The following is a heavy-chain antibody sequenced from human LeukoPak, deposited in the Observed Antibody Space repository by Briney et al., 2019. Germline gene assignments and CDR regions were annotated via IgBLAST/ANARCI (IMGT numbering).Heavy chain of an antibody. Sequence: PSETLSLACTVSDGSINNYYRSWIRQPPGKGLEWIGYVSYTGSTNYNPSLKSRVSFSVDTSKNQFSLKLSSVTAADTAVFFCARSPEYFYDSSGFGFDLWGQGTLVTVSS. V-gene: IGHV4-59*08. J-gene: IGHJ4*02. CDR1: DGSINNYY. CDR3: ARSPEYFYDSSGFGFDL. D-gene: IGHD3-22*01. CDR2: VSYTGST.